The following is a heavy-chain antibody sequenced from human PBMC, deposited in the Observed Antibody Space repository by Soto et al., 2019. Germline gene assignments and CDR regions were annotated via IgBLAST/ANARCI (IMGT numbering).Heavy chain of an antibody. D-gene: IGHD7-27*01. CDR2: ISYDGSNK. V-gene: IGHV3-30*04. CDR3: ARDGTGDDFDY. J-gene: IGHJ4*02. Sequence: GGSLRLSCAASGFTFSSYAMHWVRQAPGKGLEWVAVISYDGSNKYYADSVKGRLTISRDNSKNTLYLQMNSLRAEDTAVYYCARDGTGDDFDYWGQGTLVTVSS. CDR1: GFTFSSYA.